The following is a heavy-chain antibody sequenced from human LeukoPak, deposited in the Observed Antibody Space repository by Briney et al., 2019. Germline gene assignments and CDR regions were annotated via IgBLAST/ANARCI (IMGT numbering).Heavy chain of an antibody. CDR2: ISYDGSNK. CDR3: AVMVVTAMYDY. Sequence: GGSLRLSCAASGFTFSSYGMHWVRQAPGKGLEWVAVISYDGSNKYYADSVKGRFTISRDNSTNTLYLQMNSLRAEDTAVYYCAVMVVTAMYDYWGQGTLVTVSS. D-gene: IGHD2-21*02. CDR1: GFTFSSYG. J-gene: IGHJ4*02. V-gene: IGHV3-30*03.